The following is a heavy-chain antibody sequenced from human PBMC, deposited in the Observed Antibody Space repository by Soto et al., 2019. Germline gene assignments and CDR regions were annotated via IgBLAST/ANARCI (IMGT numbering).Heavy chain of an antibody. CDR2: IYYSGST. CDR3: ARELRFGEDYYGMDV. V-gene: IGHV4-31*03. CDR1: GGSISSGCYY. J-gene: IGHJ6*02. D-gene: IGHD3-10*01. Sequence: SETLSLTCTVSGGSISSGCYYWSWIRQHPGKGLEWIGYIYYSGSTYYNPSLKSRVTISVDTSKNQFSLKLSSVTAADTAVYYCARELRFGEDYYGMDVWGQGTTVTV.